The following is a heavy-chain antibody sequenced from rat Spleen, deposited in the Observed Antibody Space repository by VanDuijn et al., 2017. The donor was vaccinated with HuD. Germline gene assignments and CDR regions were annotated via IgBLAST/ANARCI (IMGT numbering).Heavy chain of an antibody. V-gene: IGHV5-25*01. CDR1: GFTFSNYH. CDR3: ARRHYGYTDYFDY. CDR2: ISTGGGDT. J-gene: IGHJ2*01. Sequence: EVQLMESGGGLVQPGRSMKLSCAASGFTFSNYHMAWVRQAPTKGLEWVASISTGGGDTYYRDSVKGRFTISRDIAKSILFLEMDSLRSEDTATYYCARRHYGYTDYFDYWGQGVMVTVSS. D-gene: IGHD1-9*01.